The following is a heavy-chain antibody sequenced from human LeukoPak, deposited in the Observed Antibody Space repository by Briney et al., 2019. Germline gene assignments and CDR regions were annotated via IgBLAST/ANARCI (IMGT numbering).Heavy chain of an antibody. V-gene: IGHV4-59*01. CDR2: IYYSGST. CDR3: AGAYYDYVWGSYRFDY. D-gene: IGHD3-16*02. CDR1: GGSISSYY. J-gene: IGHJ4*02. Sequence: PSETLSLTCTVSGGSISSYYWSWIRQPPGKGLEWIGYIYYSGSTNYNPSLKSRVTISVDTSKNQFSLKLGSVTAADTAVYYCAGAYYDYVWGSYRFDYWGQGTLVTVSS.